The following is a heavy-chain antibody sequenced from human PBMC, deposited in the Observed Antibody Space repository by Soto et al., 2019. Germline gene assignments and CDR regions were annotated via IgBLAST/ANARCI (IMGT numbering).Heavy chain of an antibody. CDR3: AKDQGSSWYEIDY. J-gene: IGHJ4*02. CDR2: IYSGGNT. Sequence: GGSLRLSCAVSGFTVSSNYMNWVRQAPGKGLEWVSFIYSGGNTYYADSVKGRFTISRDNSKNMLYLQMNSLRVEDTAVYYCAKDQGSSWYEIDYWGQGTLVTVSS. CDR1: GFTVSSNY. V-gene: IGHV3-66*01. D-gene: IGHD6-13*01.